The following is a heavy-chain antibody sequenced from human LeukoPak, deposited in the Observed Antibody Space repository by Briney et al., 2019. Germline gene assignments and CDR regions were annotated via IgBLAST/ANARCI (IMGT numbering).Heavy chain of an antibody. CDR2: IKQDGSEK. CDR3: ARDPSSGWYLKGWFDP. Sequence: GGSLRLSCAASGFTFSSYVMSWVRQAPGKGLEWVANIKQDGSEKYYVDSVKGRFTISRDNAKNSLYLQMNSLRAEDTAVYYCARDPSSGWYLKGWFDPWGQGTLVTVSS. D-gene: IGHD6-19*01. J-gene: IGHJ5*02. CDR1: GFTFSSYV. V-gene: IGHV3-7*01.